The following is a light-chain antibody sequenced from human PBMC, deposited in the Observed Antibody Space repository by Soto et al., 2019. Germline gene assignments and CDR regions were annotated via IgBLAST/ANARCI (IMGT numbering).Light chain of an antibody. CDR3: QQSYSTPRGT. Sequence: DIQMTQSPSSLSASVGDRVTITCRASQSISSYLNWYQQKPGKAPKLLIYAAFSLQSGVPSRFSGSGSGTDFTLTISSLQPEDFATYYCQQSYSTPRGTFGQGTKLEIK. CDR2: AAF. CDR1: QSISSY. J-gene: IGKJ2*02. V-gene: IGKV1-39*01.